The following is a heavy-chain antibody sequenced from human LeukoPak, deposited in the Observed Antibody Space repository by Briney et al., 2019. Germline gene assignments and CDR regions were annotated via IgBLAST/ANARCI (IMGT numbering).Heavy chain of an antibody. CDR3: AKDKSVWFGELLPESYFDY. V-gene: IGHV3-23*01. D-gene: IGHD3-10*01. CDR1: GFTFSSYA. CDR2: ISGSGGST. J-gene: IGHJ4*02. Sequence: GGSLRLSCAASGFTFSSYAMSWVRQAPGKGLEWVSAISGSGGSTYYADSVKGRFTISRDNSKNTLYLQMNSLRAEDTAVYYCAKDKSVWFGELLPESYFDYWGQGTLVTVSS.